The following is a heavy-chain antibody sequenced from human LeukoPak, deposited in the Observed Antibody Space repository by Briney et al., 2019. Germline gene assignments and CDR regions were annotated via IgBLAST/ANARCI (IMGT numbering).Heavy chain of an antibody. Sequence: SETLSLTCTVSGGSTSSYYWSWIRQPPGKGLEWIGYIYYSGSTNYNPSLKSRVTISVDTSKNQFSLKLGSVTAADTAVYYCASTGAPIDYWGQGTLVTVSS. CDR3: ASTGAPIDY. V-gene: IGHV4-59*01. J-gene: IGHJ4*02. D-gene: IGHD1-26*01. CDR1: GGSTSSYY. CDR2: IYYSGST.